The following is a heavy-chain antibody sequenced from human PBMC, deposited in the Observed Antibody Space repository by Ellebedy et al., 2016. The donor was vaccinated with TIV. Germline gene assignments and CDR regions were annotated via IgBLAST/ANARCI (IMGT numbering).Heavy chain of an antibody. CDR3: ARDDDSYGLFKY. CDR2: IYYDGSIK. V-gene: IGHV3-33*01. CDR1: GFTFGSYG. J-gene: IGHJ4*02. D-gene: IGHD5-18*01. Sequence: EGSLRLSCAASGFTFGSYGMHWVRQAPGKGLEWVAVIYYDGSIKYYADSVKGRFTISRDNSKNTLYLEMNSLTAGDTALYYCARDDDSYGLFKYWGQGTLVTVSS.